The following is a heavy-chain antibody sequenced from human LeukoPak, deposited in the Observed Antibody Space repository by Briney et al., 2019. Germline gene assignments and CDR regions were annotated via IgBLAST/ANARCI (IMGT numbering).Heavy chain of an antibody. CDR3: AKPTGKADYYYSVMDV. V-gene: IGHV3-30*18. CDR2: ISYDGSNK. J-gene: IGHJ6*02. D-gene: IGHD1-1*01. CDR1: GFTFSSYG. Sequence: HPGGSLRLSCAASGFTFSSYGMHWVRQAPGKGLEWVAVISYDGSNKYYADSVKGRFTISRDNSKNTLYLQMNGLRAEDTVVYYCAKPTGKADYYYSVMDVWGQGTTVTVSS.